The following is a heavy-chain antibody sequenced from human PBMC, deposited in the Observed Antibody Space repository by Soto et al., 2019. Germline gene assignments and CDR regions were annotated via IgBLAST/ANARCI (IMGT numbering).Heavy chain of an antibody. CDR1: GGSISSGGYY. J-gene: IGHJ5*02. CDR3: AREYSSSWYGGNWFDP. Sequence: SETLSLTCAVSGGSISSGGYYWSWIRQHPGKGLEWIGYIYYSGSTYYNPSLKSRVTISVDTSQNSFSLKLSSATAEATAVYYCAREYSSSWYGGNWFDPWGQGTLVTVSS. V-gene: IGHV4-31*11. CDR2: IYYSGST. D-gene: IGHD6-13*01.